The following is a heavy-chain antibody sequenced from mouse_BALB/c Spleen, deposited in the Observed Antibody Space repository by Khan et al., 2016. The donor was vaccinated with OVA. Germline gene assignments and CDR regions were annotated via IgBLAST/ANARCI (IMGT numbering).Heavy chain of an antibody. CDR2: IWSDGST. D-gene: IGHD2-10*01. J-gene: IGHJ4*01. CDR1: GFSLTNYG. CDR3: ARQPYYHYYIMDY. Sequence: QVQLKESGPGLVAPSQSLSITCTISGFSLTNYGVHWVRQPPGKGLEWLVVIWSDGSTTYNSALKSRLSISKDKSKSKVFLKMNSLQTDDTAMYYCARQPYYHYYIMDYWGQGTSVTGSS. V-gene: IGHV2-6-1*01.